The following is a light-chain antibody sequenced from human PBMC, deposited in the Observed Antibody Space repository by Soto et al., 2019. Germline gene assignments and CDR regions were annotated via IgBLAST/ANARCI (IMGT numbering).Light chain of an antibody. CDR2: DVS. Sequence: QSALTQSASVSGSPGQSITISCTGTSSDVGGYNYVSWYQHHPGKAPKLMIYDVSNRPSGVSNRFSGSKSGNTASLTISGLQPEDEADYHCSSYTTSNTRQIVLGTGTKLTVL. CDR1: SSDVGGYNY. CDR3: SSYTTSNTRQIV. V-gene: IGLV2-14*03. J-gene: IGLJ1*01.